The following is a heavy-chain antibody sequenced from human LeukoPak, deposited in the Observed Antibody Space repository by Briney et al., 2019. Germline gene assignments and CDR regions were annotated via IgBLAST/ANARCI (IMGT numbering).Heavy chain of an antibody. J-gene: IGHJ4*02. D-gene: IGHD3-22*01. CDR3: ARTARSGGYWRDFDY. CDR1: GFTFNSYW. CDR2: INSDGSTT. Sequence: PGVSLRLSCAASGFTFNSYWMHWVRQAPGKGLVWVSRINSDGSTTTYADSMEGRFTISRDNAENTLYLQMNSLRAEDTAVYYCARTARSGGYWRDFDYWGQGTLVTVSS. V-gene: IGHV3-74*01.